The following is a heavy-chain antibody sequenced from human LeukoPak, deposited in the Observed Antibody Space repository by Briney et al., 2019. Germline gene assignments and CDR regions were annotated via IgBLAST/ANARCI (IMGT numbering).Heavy chain of an antibody. CDR1: GYSFTSYW. Sequence: GESLKISCKGSGYSFTSYWIGWVRQIPGKGLEWMGIIYPGDSDTRYSPSFQGQVTISADKSISTPYLQWSSLKASDTAMYYCARHKIVEEVTHYYYYYYMDVWGKGTTVTVSS. CDR3: ARHKIVEEVTHYYYYYYMDV. D-gene: IGHD3-16*02. J-gene: IGHJ6*03. V-gene: IGHV5-51*01. CDR2: IYPGDSDT.